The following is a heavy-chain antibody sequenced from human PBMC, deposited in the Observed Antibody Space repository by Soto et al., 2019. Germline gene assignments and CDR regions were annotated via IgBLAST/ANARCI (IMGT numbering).Heavy chain of an antibody. CDR3: AKEGPGSSSEYSSSWTYYYYGMDV. Sequence: GGSLRLSCAASGFTFSSYGMHWVRQAPGKGLEWVAVISYDGSNKYYADSVKGRFTISRDNSKNTLYLQMNSLRAEDTAVYYCAKEGPGSSSEYSSSWTYYYYGMDVWGQGTTVT. J-gene: IGHJ6*02. CDR1: GFTFSSYG. D-gene: IGHD6-13*01. CDR2: ISYDGSNK. V-gene: IGHV3-30*18.